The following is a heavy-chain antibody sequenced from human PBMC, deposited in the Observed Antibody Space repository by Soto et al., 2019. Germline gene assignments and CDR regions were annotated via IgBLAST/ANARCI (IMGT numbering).Heavy chain of an antibody. Sequence: QVQLAQSGAEVKNPGASVKVSCKASGYTFTDYYIHWLRQAPAQGLEWMGWINPNSGDTKYAQKFQGWATMARDTSISTTYMELRRLTSDDTALYSCARGPSHGAFDLWGQGTIITVSS. CDR1: GYTFTDYY. J-gene: IGHJ3*01. V-gene: IGHV1-2*04. CDR3: ARGPSHGAFDL. CDR2: INPNSGDT.